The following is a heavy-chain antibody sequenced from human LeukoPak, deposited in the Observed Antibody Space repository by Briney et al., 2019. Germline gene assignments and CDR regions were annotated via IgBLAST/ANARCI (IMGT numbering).Heavy chain of an antibody. D-gene: IGHD3-10*01. CDR2: ISGSGGST. J-gene: IGHJ3*02. V-gene: IGHV3-23*01. CDR3: AIVSKYYYAFDI. Sequence: PSGGSLRLSCAASGFTFSSYAMSWVRQAPGKGLEWVSAISGSGGSTYYADSVKGRFTISRDNSKNTLYLQMNSLRAEDTAVYYCAIVSKYYYAFDIWGQGTMVTVSS. CDR1: GFTFSSYA.